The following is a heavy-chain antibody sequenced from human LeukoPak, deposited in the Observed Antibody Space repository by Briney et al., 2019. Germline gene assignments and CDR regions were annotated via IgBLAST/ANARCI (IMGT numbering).Heavy chain of an antibody. Sequence: GGSLRLSCAASGFTFSSYWMSWVRQAPGKGLEWVANIKEGESKTYYADSVKGRFTISRDNAKKSLFLQMNSLRAEDTAVYYCARDASLYCAGDTCYWAFDRWGQGTLVTVS. J-gene: IGHJ5*02. CDR2: IKEGESKT. V-gene: IGHV3-7*01. CDR3: ARDASLYCAGDTCYWAFDR. CDR1: GFTFSSYW. D-gene: IGHD2-21*02.